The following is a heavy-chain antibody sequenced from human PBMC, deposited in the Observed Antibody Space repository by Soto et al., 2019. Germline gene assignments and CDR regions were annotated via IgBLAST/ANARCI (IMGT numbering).Heavy chain of an antibody. Sequence: SVKVSCKASGGTFSSYAIRWVRQAPGQGLEWMGGLIPIFGTANYAQKFQGRVTITADKATSTAYMELSSLRSEDTAVYYCAGGNLNQRFGPIGYWGQGTLVTVSS. CDR2: LIPIFGTA. D-gene: IGHD3-3*01. J-gene: IGHJ4*02. CDR1: GGTFSSYA. CDR3: AGGNLNQRFGPIGY. V-gene: IGHV1-69*06.